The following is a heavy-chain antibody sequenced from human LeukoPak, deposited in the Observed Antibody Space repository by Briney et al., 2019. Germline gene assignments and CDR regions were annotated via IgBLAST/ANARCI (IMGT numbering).Heavy chain of an antibody. D-gene: IGHD5-12*01. Sequence: SETLSLTCTVSGGSISGYYWNWIRQPPGKGLEWIGYIYYSGSTNYNPSLKSRVTISVDTSKNQFSLNLRSVTAADTAVYYCARDPWPGYYFDYWGQGTLVTVSS. CDR3: ARDPWPGYYFDY. CDR2: IYYSGST. V-gene: IGHV4-59*01. CDR1: GGSISGYY. J-gene: IGHJ4*02.